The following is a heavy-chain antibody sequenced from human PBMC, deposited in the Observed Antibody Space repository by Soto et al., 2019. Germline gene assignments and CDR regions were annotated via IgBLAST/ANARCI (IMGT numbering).Heavy chain of an antibody. CDR3: AKWGRVFITGTRDY. V-gene: IGHV3-23*01. CDR1: GFTFSSYA. CDR2: ISGSGGST. Sequence: GGSLRLSCAASGFTFSSYAMSWVRQAPGKGLEWVSAISGSGGSTYYADSVKGRFTISRDNSKNTLYLQMNSLRAEDTAVYYCAKWGRVFITGTRDYWGQGTLVTVSS. D-gene: IGHD1-7*01. J-gene: IGHJ4*02.